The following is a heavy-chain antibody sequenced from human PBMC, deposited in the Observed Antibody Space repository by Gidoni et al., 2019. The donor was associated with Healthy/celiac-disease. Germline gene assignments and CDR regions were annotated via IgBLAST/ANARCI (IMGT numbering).Heavy chain of an antibody. CDR3: ARGPRQQLTFDI. CDR2: IYHSGST. CDR1: GYSISSCYY. D-gene: IGHD6-13*01. Sequence: QVQLQESGSGLVKLSETLSLTCAVPGYSISSCYYWGWIRQPPGKGLEWIGSIYHSGSTYYNPSLKSRVTISVDTSKNQFSLKLSSVTAANTAVYYCARGPRQQLTFDIWGQGTMVTVSS. V-gene: IGHV4-38-2*01. J-gene: IGHJ3*02.